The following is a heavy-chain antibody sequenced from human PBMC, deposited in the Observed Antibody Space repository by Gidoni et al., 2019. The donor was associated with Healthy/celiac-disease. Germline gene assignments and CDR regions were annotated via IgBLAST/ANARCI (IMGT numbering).Heavy chain of an antibody. D-gene: IGHD5-12*01. CDR2: ISGSGGST. J-gene: IGHJ4*02. V-gene: IGHV3-23*01. CDR3: AKDRGVATNDY. Sequence: EVQLLESGGGLVQPGGSLRLSCAASGFTLSSDASIWVRQAPGKGLEWVSAISGSGGSTYYADSGKGRFTIARDNSKNTLYLQMNSLRADDTAVYYCAKDRGVATNDYWGQGTLVTVSS. CDR1: GFTLSSDA.